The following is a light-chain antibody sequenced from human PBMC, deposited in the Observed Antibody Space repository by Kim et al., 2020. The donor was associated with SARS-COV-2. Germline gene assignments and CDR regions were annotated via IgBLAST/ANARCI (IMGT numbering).Light chain of an antibody. CDR3: LQDYSDPLS. V-gene: IGKV1-6*01. J-gene: IGKJ1*01. Sequence: AIHMTQSPSFLSASVGDTVTITCRASQAIRSELGWFQQKPGKAPKLLIYAASSLQSGVPSRFSGSGSGTDFTLTISSLQPEDYATYYCLQDYSDPLSFGQGTKVDIK. CDR1: QAIRSE. CDR2: AAS.